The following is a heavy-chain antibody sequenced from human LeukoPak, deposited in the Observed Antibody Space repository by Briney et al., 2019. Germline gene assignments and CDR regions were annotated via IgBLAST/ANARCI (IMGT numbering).Heavy chain of an antibody. CDR3: AKDRPNFYETSGSYYKIKGDF. D-gene: IGHD3-10*01. V-gene: IGHV3-23*01. Sequence: GGSLRLSCEASGFIFNTHAMSWVRQAPGKGLEWVASITSSGRTPYYTDSVKGRFTISRDNSKNTLYMQMKSLRGEDTAVYYCAKDRPNFYETSGSYYKIKGDFWGQGSLVTVSS. CDR1: GFIFNTHA. J-gene: IGHJ4*02. CDR2: ITSSGRTP.